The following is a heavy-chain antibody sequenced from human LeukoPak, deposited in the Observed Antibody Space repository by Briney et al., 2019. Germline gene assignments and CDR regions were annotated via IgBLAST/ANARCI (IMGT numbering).Heavy chain of an antibody. V-gene: IGHV3-21*01. J-gene: IGHJ4*02. D-gene: IGHD3-10*01. CDR2: ISSSSSYI. CDR3: ARDWVGDHASSFFDY. Sequence: GGSLRLSCAASGFTFSSYSMNWVRQAPGKGLEWVSSISSSSSYIYYADSVKGRFTISRDNAKNSLYLQMNSLRAEDTAVYYCARDWVGDHASSFFDYWGQGTLVTVSS. CDR1: GFTFSSYS.